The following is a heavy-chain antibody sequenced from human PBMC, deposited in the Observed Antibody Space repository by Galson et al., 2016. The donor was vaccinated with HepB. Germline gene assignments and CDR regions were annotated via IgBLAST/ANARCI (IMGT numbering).Heavy chain of an antibody. CDR2: ISTRRTT. CDR3: SKERLVRRFFDY. CDR1: GFVFSNFG. V-gene: IGHV3-23*01. Sequence: SLRLSCAASGFVFSNFGLSWVRQAPGKGLEWVASISTRRTTYYSDSVQGRFTISRDHSNNTLYLQMNGLRAEDTAVYYCSKERLVRRFFDYWGQGTLLTVSS. J-gene: IGHJ4*02. D-gene: IGHD1-1*01.